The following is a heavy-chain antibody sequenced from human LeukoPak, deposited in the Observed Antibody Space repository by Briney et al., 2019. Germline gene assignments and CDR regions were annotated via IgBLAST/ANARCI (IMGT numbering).Heavy chain of an antibody. V-gene: IGHV3-7*01. Sequence: GGSLRLSWEVSGFTFSDFAMRWVRQAPGKGLEWVASIKQDGTEYYVDSVRSRFTPSRDNAKTSLFLQMKSLRVEDTAVYYCARPRYRGFDHWGQGALVAVSS. J-gene: IGHJ4*02. D-gene: IGHD3-10*01. CDR3: ARPRYRGFDH. CDR1: GFTFSDFA. CDR2: IKQDGTE.